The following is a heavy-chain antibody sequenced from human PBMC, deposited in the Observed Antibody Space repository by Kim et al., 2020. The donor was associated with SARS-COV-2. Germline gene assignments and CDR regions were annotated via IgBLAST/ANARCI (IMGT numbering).Heavy chain of an antibody. D-gene: IGHD3-3*01. Sequence: GGSLRLSCAASGFTFSSYAMSWVRQAPGKGLEWVSAISGSGGSTYYADSVKGRFTISRDNSKNTLYLQMNSLRAEDTAVYYCAKDRSHPYYDFWSGSGGDAFDIWGQGTMVTVSS. V-gene: IGHV3-23*01. J-gene: IGHJ3*02. CDR3: AKDRSHPYYDFWSGSGGDAFDI. CDR1: GFTFSSYA. CDR2: ISGSGGST.